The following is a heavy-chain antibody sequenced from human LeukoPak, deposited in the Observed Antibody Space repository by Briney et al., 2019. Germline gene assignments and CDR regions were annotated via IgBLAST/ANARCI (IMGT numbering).Heavy chain of an antibody. CDR1: GGTFSSYA. CDR2: IIPIFGTA. D-gene: IGHD3-22*01. V-gene: IGHV1-69*06. J-gene: IGHJ4*02. Sequence: SVKVSCKASGGTFSSYAISWVRQAPGQGLEWMGGIIPIFGTANYAQKFQGRVTITADKSTSTAYMELSSLRSEDTAVYYCARDRYYYDSSGYYYPKYFDYWGQGTLVTVSS. CDR3: ARDRYYYDSSGYYYPKYFDY.